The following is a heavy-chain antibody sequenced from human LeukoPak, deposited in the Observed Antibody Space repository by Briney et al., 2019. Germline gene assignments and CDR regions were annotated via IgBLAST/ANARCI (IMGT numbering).Heavy chain of an antibody. CDR1: GGTFSSYA. Sequence: GASVKVSCKASGGTFSSYAISWVRQAPGQGLEWMGGIIPIFGTANYAQKFQGRVTITADESTSTAYMELSSLRSEDTAVYYCARGATMFKVAFDIWGQGTMVTVSS. V-gene: IGHV1-69*13. J-gene: IGHJ3*02. CDR2: IIPIFGTA. D-gene: IGHD5-12*01. CDR3: ARGATMFKVAFDI.